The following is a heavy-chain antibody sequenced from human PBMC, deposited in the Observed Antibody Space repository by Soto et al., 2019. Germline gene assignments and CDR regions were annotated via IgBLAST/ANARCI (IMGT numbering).Heavy chain of an antibody. D-gene: IGHD2-8*01. Sequence: QVQLVQSGAEVKKPGASVKVSCKASGYTFTSYGISWVRQAHGPGLEWMGWISANNGNTNYAVKLQGRVTKTTVTATSTAYMNLRRMSFDDTALYYCARYMLMVYASDPLDYNGIDVREQGTTVTVSS. V-gene: IGHV1-18*04. CDR1: GYTFTSYG. J-gene: IGHJ6*01. CDR3: ARYMLMVYASDPLDYNGIDV. CDR2: ISANNGNT.